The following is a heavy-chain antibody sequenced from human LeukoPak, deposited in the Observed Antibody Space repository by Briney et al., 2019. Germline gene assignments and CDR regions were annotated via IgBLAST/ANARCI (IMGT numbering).Heavy chain of an antibody. CDR1: GFXFSSYD. J-gene: IGHJ3*02. CDR2: IGTAGDT. Sequence: GGSLRLSCAASGFXFSSYDIHWVRQATGKGLEWVSAIGTAGDTYYPGSVRGRFTISRENAKNSLYLQMNSLRAGDTAVYYCARGGGYSSGWYPGDAFDIWGQGTMVTVSS. D-gene: IGHD6-19*01. CDR3: ARGGGYSSGWYPGDAFDI. V-gene: IGHV3-13*04.